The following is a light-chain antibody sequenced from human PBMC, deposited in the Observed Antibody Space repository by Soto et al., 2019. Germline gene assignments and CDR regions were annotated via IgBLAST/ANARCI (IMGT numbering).Light chain of an antibody. Sequence: EIVRTQSPATLSVSPGERATLSCRASQSVSSNLAWYQQKPGQAPRLLVYDASTRATGIPARFSGSGSGTQFTLTMSSLQSEEFAVYYCQKRNKCPLSFGGGTKVQIK. CDR2: DAS. V-gene: IGKV3-15*01. J-gene: IGKJ4*02. CDR1: QSVSSN. CDR3: QKRNKCPLS.